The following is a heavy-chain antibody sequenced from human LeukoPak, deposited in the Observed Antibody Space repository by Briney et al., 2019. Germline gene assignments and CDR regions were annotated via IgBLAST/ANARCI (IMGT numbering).Heavy chain of an antibody. CDR2: INWNGGST. CDR1: GXTFDDYG. V-gene: IGHV3-20*04. J-gene: IGHJ3*02. CDR3: ARGGQWLVLGAFDI. D-gene: IGHD6-19*01. Sequence: GGSLRLSCAASGXTFDDYGMSWVRQAPGKGLEWVSGINWNGGSTGYADSVKGRFTISRDNAKNSLYLQMNSLRAEDTALYYCARGGQWLVLGAFDIWGQGTMVTVSS.